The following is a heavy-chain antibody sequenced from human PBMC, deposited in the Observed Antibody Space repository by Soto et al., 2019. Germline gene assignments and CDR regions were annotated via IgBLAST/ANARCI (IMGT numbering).Heavy chain of an antibody. D-gene: IGHD2-21*02. CDR3: VHSHCGADCLRSYSSHYYYGMDV. J-gene: IGHJ6*02. CDR2: IYWDDDK. Sequence: QITLKESGPTLVKPTQTLTLTCTFSGFSLSTGGVGVGWIRQPQGKALEWLALIYWDDDKRYSPSLKGRITVTKATSKNQLVLTMPNMDPVDTATYYCVHSHCGADCLRSYSSHYYYGMDVWGQGTTVTVFS. V-gene: IGHV2-5*02. CDR1: GFSLSTGGVG.